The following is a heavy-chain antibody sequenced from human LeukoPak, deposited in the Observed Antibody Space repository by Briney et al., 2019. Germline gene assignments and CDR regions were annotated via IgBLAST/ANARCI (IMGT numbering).Heavy chain of an antibody. V-gene: IGHV3-21*01. Sequence: GGSLRLSCAASGFTFSSCSMNWVRQAPGKGLEWVSSISSRSSIIYYADSVKGRFTVSRDNAKNSLYLQMNSLRAEDTAMYYCARDDSVLRFLESAVDVWGQGTTVTVSS. J-gene: IGHJ6*02. CDR1: GFTFSSCS. CDR3: ARDDSVLRFLESAVDV. D-gene: IGHD3-3*01. CDR2: ISSRSSII.